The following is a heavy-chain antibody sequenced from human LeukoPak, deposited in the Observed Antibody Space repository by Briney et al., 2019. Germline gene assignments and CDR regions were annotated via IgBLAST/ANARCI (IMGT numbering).Heavy chain of an antibody. V-gene: IGHV1-69*13. CDR3: ARVNCGGDCYSDRGAFDI. J-gene: IGHJ3*02. CDR1: GGTFSSYT. Sequence: GASVEVSCKASGGTFSSYTISWVRQAPGHGLEWMGGIIPIFGTVYYAQKFQGRVTITADESTSTAYMDLSSLRSEDTAVYYCARVNCGGDCYSDRGAFDIWGQGTMVTVSP. CDR2: IIPIFGTV. D-gene: IGHD2-21*02.